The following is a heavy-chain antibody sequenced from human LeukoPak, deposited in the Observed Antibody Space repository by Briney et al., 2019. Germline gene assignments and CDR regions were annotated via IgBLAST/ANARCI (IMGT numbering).Heavy chain of an antibody. CDR2: TRNRGNSYTT. CDR3: ARCDVGDGYSHY. V-gene: IGHV3-72*01. Sequence: PGGSLRLSCAASGVTLSDHYRDWVRQAPGKGLEWVGGTRNRGNSYTTEYAECGKGIFTISREELKSSLYLQINSLSTEDTAVYYCARCDVGDGYSHYWGQGTLVTVSS. D-gene: IGHD5-24*01. CDR1: GVTLSDHY. J-gene: IGHJ4*02.